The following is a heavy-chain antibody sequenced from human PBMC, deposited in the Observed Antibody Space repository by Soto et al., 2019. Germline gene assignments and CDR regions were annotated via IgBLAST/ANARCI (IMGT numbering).Heavy chain of an antibody. V-gene: IGHV1-46*01. J-gene: IGHJ5*02. D-gene: IGHD6-13*01. CDR3: GRGGAAALRGGDWFDP. CDR2: INPSGGST. CDR1: GYTFTSYD. Sequence: QVQLVQSGAEVKRPGASVQVSCKASGYTFTSYDMHWVRQAPGQGLEWMGIINPSGGSTSYAQKFQSRLTMTSDTSTSTIYMGLSILRSEDTDFYYCGRGGAAALRGGDWFDPWGHGTLVTFSS.